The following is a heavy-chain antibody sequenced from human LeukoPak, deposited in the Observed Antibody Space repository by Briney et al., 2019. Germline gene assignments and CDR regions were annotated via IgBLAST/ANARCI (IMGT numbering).Heavy chain of an antibody. J-gene: IGHJ4*02. Sequence: GASVKVSCKASGGTFSSYAISWVRQAPGQGLEWMGRIIPILGIANYAQKFQGRVTITADKSTSTAYMELSSLRSEDTAVYYCATRNGDGYNFDYWGQGTLVTVSS. V-gene: IGHV1-69*04. CDR2: IIPILGIA. CDR3: ATRNGDGYNFDY. D-gene: IGHD5-24*01. CDR1: GGTFSSYA.